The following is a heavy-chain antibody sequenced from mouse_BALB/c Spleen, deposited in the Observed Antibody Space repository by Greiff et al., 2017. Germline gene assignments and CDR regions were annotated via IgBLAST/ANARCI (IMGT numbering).Heavy chain of an antibody. J-gene: IGHJ2*01. CDR3: ARGGYDY. V-gene: IGHV1-18*01. CDR1: GYTFTDYN. Sequence: VQLKQFGAELVKPGASVKISCKASGYTFTDYNMDWVKQSHGKSLEWIGDINPNNGGTIYNQKFKGKATLTVDKSSSTAYMELRSLTSEDTAVYYCARGGYDYWGQGTTLTVSS. D-gene: IGHD2-2*01. CDR2: INPNNGGT.